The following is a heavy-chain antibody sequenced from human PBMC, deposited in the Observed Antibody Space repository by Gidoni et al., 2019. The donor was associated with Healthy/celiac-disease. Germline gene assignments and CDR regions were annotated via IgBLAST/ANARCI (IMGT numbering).Heavy chain of an antibody. CDR2: ISISHTYI. D-gene: IGHD3-22*01. V-gene: IGHV3-21*01. Sequence: PGKGLEWVSSISISHTYIYYADSVKGRFTISRGNAKNSLYLQMNSLRAEDTAVYYCARVDSSGYFRFDYWGQGTLVTVSS. CDR3: ARVDSSGYFRFDY. J-gene: IGHJ4*02.